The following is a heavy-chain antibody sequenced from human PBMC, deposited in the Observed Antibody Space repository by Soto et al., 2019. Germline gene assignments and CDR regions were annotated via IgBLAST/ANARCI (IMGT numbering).Heavy chain of an antibody. Sequence: VQLVQSGAAVKKPGASVQVSCKASGYTFTGYYMHWVRQAPGQGLEWMGWINPNSGGTNYAQKFQGWVTMPRDTSSSTAYMELSRLRADDTAEYYCARGSRTFSADCDDWGQGTLVTVSS. CDR2: INPNSGGT. CDR3: ARGSRTFSADCDD. V-gene: IGHV1-2*04. D-gene: IGHD3-16*01. J-gene: IGHJ4*02. CDR1: GYTFTGYY.